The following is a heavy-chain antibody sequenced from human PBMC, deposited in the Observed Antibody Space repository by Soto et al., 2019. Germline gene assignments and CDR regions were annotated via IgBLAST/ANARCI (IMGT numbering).Heavy chain of an antibody. CDR2: IDAGNGKT. Sequence: QVQLVQSEAEVRKPGASVKDSCKASGYTFTRYAMHWVRQAPGQRLEWMGWIDAGNGKTKYSQEFQGRVTITMDTSASTGFMELSSLRSEDTAVYYCARGQYVVTAKNYYFDYWGQGTLVTVSS. J-gene: IGHJ4*02. CDR3: ARGQYVVTAKNYYFDY. V-gene: IGHV1-3*01. D-gene: IGHD2-21*02. CDR1: GYTFTRYA.